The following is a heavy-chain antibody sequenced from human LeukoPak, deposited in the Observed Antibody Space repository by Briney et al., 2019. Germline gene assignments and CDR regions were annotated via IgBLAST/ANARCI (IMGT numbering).Heavy chain of an antibody. CDR3: AKDSRSSSSWFSY. V-gene: IGHV3-33*06. CDR2: IWYDGSNK. J-gene: IGHJ4*02. CDR1: GFTFSSYG. D-gene: IGHD6-13*01. Sequence: GRSLRLSCAASGFTFSSYGMHWVRQAPGKGLEWVAVIWYDGSNKYYADSVKGRFTISRDNSKNTLYLQMNSLKAEDTALYYCAKDSRSSSSWFSYWGQGTLVTVSS.